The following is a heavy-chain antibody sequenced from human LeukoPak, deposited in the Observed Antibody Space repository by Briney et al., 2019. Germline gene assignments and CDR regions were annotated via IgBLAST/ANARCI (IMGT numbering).Heavy chain of an antibody. CDR1: CYTLTSYG. CDR2: ISAYNGNT. V-gene: IGHV1-18*01. Sequence: APVEGPLKASCYTLTSYGNSRVRQAPGQRPEWKGRISAYNGNTNYAQKLQGRVTMTTDTSTSTAYMELRSLRSDDTAVYYCARLGRGYYYDYYGMDVWGQGTTVTVSS. J-gene: IGHJ6*02. CDR3: ARLGRGYYYDYYGMDV.